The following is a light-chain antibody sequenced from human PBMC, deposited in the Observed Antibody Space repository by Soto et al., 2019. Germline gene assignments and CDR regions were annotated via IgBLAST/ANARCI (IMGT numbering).Light chain of an antibody. V-gene: IGLV3-21*02. Sequence: SYELTQAPSVSVAPGQTARIDCGGDNIGSKSVHWYQQRPGQAPVLVVYADSDRPSGIPERFSGSNPGNTATLTISRVEAGDEADYYCQVWDYDTDHFVFGPGTKLTVL. CDR2: ADS. J-gene: IGLJ1*01. CDR1: NIGSKS. CDR3: QVWDYDTDHFV.